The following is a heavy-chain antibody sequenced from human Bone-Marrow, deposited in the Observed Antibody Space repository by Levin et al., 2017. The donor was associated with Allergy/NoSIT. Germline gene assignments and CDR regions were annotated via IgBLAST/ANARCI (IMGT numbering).Heavy chain of an antibody. CDR3: ARLRARPLRRSGISGWFGDYYYGMDG. V-gene: IGHV4-39*01. CDR2: IYYSGST. D-gene: IGHD3-10*01. J-gene: IGHJ6*02. CDR1: GGSISSSSYY. Sequence: TPSETLSLTCTVSGGSISSSSYYWGWIRQPPGKGLEWIGSIYYSGSTYYNPSLKSRVTISVDTSKNQFSLKLSSVTAADTAVYYCARLRARPLRRSGISGWFGDYYYGMDGWGQGTTVTVSS.